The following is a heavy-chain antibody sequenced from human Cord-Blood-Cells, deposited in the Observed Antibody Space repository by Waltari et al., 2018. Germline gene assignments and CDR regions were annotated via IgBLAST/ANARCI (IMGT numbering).Heavy chain of an antibody. Sequence: EVQLVESGGGLVQPGGSLRLSCAASGCTFSSYSMNWVRQAPGKGLEWVAYISSSSSTIYYADSVEGRFTISRDNAKNSLYLQMDSLRDEDTAVYYCARGEAAAGTRGDYWGQGTLVTVSS. CDR2: ISSSSSTI. CDR3: ARGEAAAGTRGDY. J-gene: IGHJ4*02. CDR1: GCTFSSYS. D-gene: IGHD6-13*01. V-gene: IGHV3-48*02.